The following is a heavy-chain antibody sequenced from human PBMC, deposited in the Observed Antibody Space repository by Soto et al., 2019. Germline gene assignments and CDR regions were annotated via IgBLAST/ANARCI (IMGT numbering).Heavy chain of an antibody. V-gene: IGHV3-74*01. D-gene: IGHD3-22*01. Sequence: EVQLVESGGGLVQPGGSLRLSCAASGFTFSRYWMHWVRQAPGKGLEWVSRINNDGSSPNYADSVKGRITISRDNAKNTLSLQMNSLRAEDTAVYYCARCWYYYDSMDYFSADAVDIWGQGTMVTVSS. CDR1: GFTFSRYW. J-gene: IGHJ3*02. CDR2: INNDGSSP. CDR3: ARCWYYYDSMDYFSADAVDI.